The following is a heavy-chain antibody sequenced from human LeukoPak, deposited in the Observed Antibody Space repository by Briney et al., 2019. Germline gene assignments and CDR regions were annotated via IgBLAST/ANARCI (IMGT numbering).Heavy chain of an antibody. CDR3: ARDRQMATNPRLFDY. J-gene: IGHJ4*02. V-gene: IGHV1-18*01. D-gene: IGHD5-24*01. Sequence: ASVKVSCKTSGATFRNFAISWVRQAPGQGLEWMGWISAYNGNTNYAQKLQGRVTMTTDTSTSTAYMELRSLRSDDTAVYYCARDRQMATNPRLFDYWGQGTLVTVSS. CDR1: GATFRNFA. CDR2: ISAYNGNT.